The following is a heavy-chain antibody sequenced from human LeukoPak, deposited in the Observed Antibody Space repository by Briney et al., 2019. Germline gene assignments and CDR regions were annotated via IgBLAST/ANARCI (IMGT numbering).Heavy chain of an antibody. Sequence: GGSLRLSCAASGFTFSNYVMIWVRQAPGKELEWVSIIGTSGGDVHYADSVKGRFSISRDNSKNTLSLQMNSLRVDDTAVYYCARGGGYASPIGYWGQGALVTVSS. CDR3: ARGGGYASPIGY. V-gene: IGHV3-23*01. CDR1: GFTFSNYV. J-gene: IGHJ4*02. CDR2: IGTSGGDV. D-gene: IGHD5-12*01.